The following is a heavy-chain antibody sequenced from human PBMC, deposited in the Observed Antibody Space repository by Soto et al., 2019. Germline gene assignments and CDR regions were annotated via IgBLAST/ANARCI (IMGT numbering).Heavy chain of an antibody. CDR1: GGSISSGDYY. D-gene: IGHD2-15*01. CDR3: ARDGGVVVVAGNPYYGMDV. CDR2: IYYSGST. J-gene: IGHJ6*02. Sequence: SETLSLTCTVSGGSISSGDYYWSWIRQPPGKGLEWIGYIYYSGSTYYNPSLKSRVTIPVDTSKNQFSLKLSSVTAADTAVYYCARDGGVVVVAGNPYYGMDVWGQGTTVTVS. V-gene: IGHV4-30-4*01.